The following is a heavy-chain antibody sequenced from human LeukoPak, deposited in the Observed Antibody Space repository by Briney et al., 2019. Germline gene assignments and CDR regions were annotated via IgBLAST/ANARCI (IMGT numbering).Heavy chain of an antibody. D-gene: IGHD1-26*01. J-gene: IGHJ3*01. Sequence: PGESLKISCKVSGYSFTSYCIGWVCQMPGKGLEWMGIIYPGDSGPTYSPSFQGQVTISVDKSINTAYLQWSSLQASDTAMYYCGMSGDRVPLQDDVFDVWGQGTMVTVST. CDR1: GYSFTSYC. V-gene: IGHV5-51*01. CDR3: GMSGDRVPLQDDVFDV. CDR2: IYPGDSGP.